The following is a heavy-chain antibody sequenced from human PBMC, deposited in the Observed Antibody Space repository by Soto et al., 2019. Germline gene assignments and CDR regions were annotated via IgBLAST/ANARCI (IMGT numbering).Heavy chain of an antibody. CDR2: IIPLFRKT. J-gene: IGHJ6*02. V-gene: IGHV1-69*01. CDR1: GDMFRNSA. D-gene: IGHD3-10*01. CDR3: ARARLSNGDPNIYCCYGLDV. Sequence: QVQVVQSGAEVKRPGSSVKVSCKASGDMFRNSAFTWVRQAPGQGLAWMGVIIPLFRKTDVAQNFQGRVNFTADESTSSLYMEVSSLTSEDTAVYYCARARLSNGDPNIYCCYGLDVWGQGTTITVSS.